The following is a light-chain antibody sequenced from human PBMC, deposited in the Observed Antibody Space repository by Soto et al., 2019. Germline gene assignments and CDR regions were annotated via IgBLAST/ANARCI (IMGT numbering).Light chain of an antibody. CDR3: QQTYTTPEIT. Sequence: DIQMTQSPSSLCASVGYRFTITCRASQSISIYLNWYQLKPGKAPNLLMYGASYLKSGVPTRFSGSGSGTDFTLTISSLQPEDFAIYYCQQTYTTPEITFGQGTRLEIK. CDR1: QSISIY. V-gene: IGKV1-39*01. CDR2: GAS. J-gene: IGKJ5*01.